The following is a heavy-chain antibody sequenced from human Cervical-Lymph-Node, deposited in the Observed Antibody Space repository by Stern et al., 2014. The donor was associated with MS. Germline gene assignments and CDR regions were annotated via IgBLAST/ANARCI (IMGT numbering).Heavy chain of an antibody. D-gene: IGHD1-26*01. V-gene: IGHV1-69*06. J-gene: IGHJ6*02. CDR2: IVPFFGTV. CDR3: ARGETPIPSYGLGV. Sequence: QVQLVQSGAEVKRPGSSVKVSCKASGGTFNGYSITWVRQAPGQGLEWMGGIVPFFGTVNFAQKFQGRVTVTADKSTDTAYMELSSLTSEDTAVYYCARGETPIPSYGLGVWGQGTTVTVSS. CDR1: GGTFNGYS.